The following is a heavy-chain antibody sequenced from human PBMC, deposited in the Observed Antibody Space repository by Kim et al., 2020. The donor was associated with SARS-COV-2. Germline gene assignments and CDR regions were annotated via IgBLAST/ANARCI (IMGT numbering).Heavy chain of an antibody. Sequence: GGSLRLSCAASGFTFSDYWMHWVRQAPGQGLVWVSRVEGDATSTAYADVVRGRFTISRDNTKNTLYLQMNSLSAEDTAVYYCARDTDTNGWSDYEWWGQGTLVTVSS. CDR1: GFTFSDYW. CDR2: VEGDATST. J-gene: IGHJ4*02. D-gene: IGHD6-19*01. CDR3: ARDTDTNGWSDYEW. V-gene: IGHV3-74*01.